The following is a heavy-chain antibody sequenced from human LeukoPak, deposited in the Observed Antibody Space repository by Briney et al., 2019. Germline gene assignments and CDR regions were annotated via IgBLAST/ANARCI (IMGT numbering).Heavy chain of an antibody. CDR1: GYTFTSYG. Sequence: ASVKVSCKASGYTFTSYGINWVRQAPGQGLEWMGWISPYNGNTNYEQKVQDRVTMTADTSTRTAYMELRSLTSDDTAVYYCARDRARSGVLPFDYWGQGTLVTVSS. J-gene: IGHJ4*02. CDR2: ISPYNGNT. V-gene: IGHV1-18*01. D-gene: IGHD6-19*01. CDR3: ARDRARSGVLPFDY.